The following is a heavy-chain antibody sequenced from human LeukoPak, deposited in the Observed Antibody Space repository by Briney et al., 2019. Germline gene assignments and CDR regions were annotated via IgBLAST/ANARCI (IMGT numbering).Heavy chain of an antibody. CDR3: ARAARYCSGGSCYSDILDY. D-gene: IGHD2-15*01. V-gene: IGHV3-53*01. CDR2: IYSGGST. CDR1: GFTVSSNY. Sequence: GGSLRLSCAASGFTVSSNYMSWVRQAPGKGLEWVSVIYSGGSTYYADSVKGRFTISRDNSKNTLYLQMNSLRAEDTAVYYCARAARYCSGGSCYSDILDYWGQGTLVTVSS. J-gene: IGHJ4*02.